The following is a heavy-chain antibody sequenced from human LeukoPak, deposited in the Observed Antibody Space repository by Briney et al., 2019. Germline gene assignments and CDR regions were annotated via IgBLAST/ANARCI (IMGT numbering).Heavy chain of an antibody. D-gene: IGHD5-12*01. CDR3: ARTSHYVDIAATIPYGIYYFDY. CDR2: ISA. Sequence: ASVKVSCKASGYTFTSYGISWVRQAPGQGLEWMGWISACRVTMTTDTSTSTAYMELRSLRSDDTAVYYCARTSHYVDIAATIPYGIYYFDYWGQGTLVTVSS. CDR1: GYTFTSYG. J-gene: IGHJ4*02. V-gene: IGHV1-18*01.